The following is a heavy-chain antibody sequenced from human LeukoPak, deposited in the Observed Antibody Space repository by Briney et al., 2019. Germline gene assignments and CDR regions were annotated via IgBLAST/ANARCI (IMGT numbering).Heavy chain of an antibody. Sequence: GGSLRLSCAVSGFRVSDYYMSWVRQAPGKGLEWVGLIRDSGEAFYADFARGRFAISRDESENTLYLQMNSLRVEDTAVYFCARDRAANQDWVEFDPWGQGTPVTVSS. V-gene: IGHV3-66*03. D-gene: IGHD3/OR15-3a*01. J-gene: IGHJ5*02. CDR2: IRDSGEA. CDR1: GFRVSDYY. CDR3: ARDRAANQDWVEFDP.